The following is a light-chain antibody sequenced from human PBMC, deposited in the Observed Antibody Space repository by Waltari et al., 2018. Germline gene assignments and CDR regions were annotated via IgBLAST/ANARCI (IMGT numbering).Light chain of an antibody. CDR2: CAS. J-gene: IGKJ4*01. V-gene: IGKV3-15*01. Sequence: ELVMTQSPATLSVSPGERATLPCRASQSVSSNLAWYQQKPGQAPRLLIYCASTRATGIPARFSGSGSGTEFTLTISSMQSEDFAVYYCQQYNNWPPRTFGGGTKVEIK. CDR3: QQYNNWPPRT. CDR1: QSVSSN.